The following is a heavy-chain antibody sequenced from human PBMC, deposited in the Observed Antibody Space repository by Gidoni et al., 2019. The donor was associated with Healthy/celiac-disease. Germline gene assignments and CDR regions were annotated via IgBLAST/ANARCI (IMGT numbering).Heavy chain of an antibody. V-gene: IGHV1-69*01. CDR1: GGTFSSYA. CDR3: ARRTGIDGYRQNWFDP. Sequence: QVQLVQSGAEVKKPGSSVKVSCKASGGTFSSYAISWVRQAPGLGLEWMGGIITIFGTANYAQKFQCRVTITADESTSTAYMELSSLRSEDTAVYYCARRTGIDGYRQNWFDPWGQGTLVTVSS. J-gene: IGHJ5*02. D-gene: IGHD1-26*01. CDR2: IITIFGTA.